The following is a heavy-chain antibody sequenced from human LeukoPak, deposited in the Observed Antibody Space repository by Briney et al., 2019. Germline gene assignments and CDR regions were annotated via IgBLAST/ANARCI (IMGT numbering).Heavy chain of an antibody. D-gene: IGHD6-13*01. J-gene: IGHJ4*02. Sequence: GGSLRLSCAASGFTFSSYEMNWVCQAPGKGLEWVSAISGSGGSTYYADSVKGRFTISRDNSKNTLYLQMNSLRAEDTAVYYCAKLQEWQQLVFLDYWGQGTLVTVSS. CDR2: ISGSGGST. CDR1: GFTFSSYE. CDR3: AKLQEWQQLVFLDY. V-gene: IGHV3-23*01.